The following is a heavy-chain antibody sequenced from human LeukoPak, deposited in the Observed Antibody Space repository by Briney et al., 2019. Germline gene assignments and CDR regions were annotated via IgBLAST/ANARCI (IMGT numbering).Heavy chain of an antibody. CDR2: ISSSGFTI. CDR1: GFTFSSYE. Sequence: PGGSLRLSCAASGFTFSSYEMSWVRQAPGKGLEWVSYISSSGFTIYYGGSLKGRFTNSRDNTKDSLYLQMNSLRAEDTAVYYCAGGLSDYYYTVGYWGQGTLVTVSS. D-gene: IGHD3-22*01. CDR3: AGGLSDYYYTVGY. J-gene: IGHJ4*02. V-gene: IGHV3-48*03.